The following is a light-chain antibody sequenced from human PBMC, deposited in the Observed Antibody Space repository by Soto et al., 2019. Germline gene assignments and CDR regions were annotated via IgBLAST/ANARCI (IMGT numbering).Light chain of an antibody. CDR1: RSDVGNYNL. Sequence: QSVLTQPASVSGSPGQSITISCTGTRSDVGNYNLVSWYQQHPGKAPKLMIYEVNKRPSGVSNRFSGSKSGNTASLTISGLQPEDEADYYCCSYAGSDTWAFGGGTKVTVL. J-gene: IGLJ3*02. CDR2: EVN. CDR3: CSYAGSDTWA. V-gene: IGLV2-23*02.